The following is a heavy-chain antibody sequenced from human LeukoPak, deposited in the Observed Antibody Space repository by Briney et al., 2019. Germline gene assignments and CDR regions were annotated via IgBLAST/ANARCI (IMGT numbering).Heavy chain of an antibody. D-gene: IGHD3-9*01. CDR1: GFTFSSYG. CDR3: AKDGHLTGYYNMYFDY. J-gene: IGHJ4*02. Sequence: GGSLRLSCAASGFTFSSYGMHWVRQAPGKGLEWVAFIRYDGSNKYYADSVKGRFTISRDNSKNTLYLQMNRLRAEDTAVYYCAKDGHLTGYYNMYFDYWGQGTLVTVSS. CDR2: IRYDGSNK. V-gene: IGHV3-30*02.